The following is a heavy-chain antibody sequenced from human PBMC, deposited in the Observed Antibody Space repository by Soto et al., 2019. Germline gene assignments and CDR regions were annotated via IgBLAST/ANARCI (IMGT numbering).Heavy chain of an antibody. CDR1: GYTLTGLS. D-gene: IGHD3-9*01. CDR3: ARLRTYYHILTGYTYYFDY. CDR2: FDPEDGET. J-gene: IGHJ4*02. V-gene: IGHV1-24*01. Sequence: QVQLVQSGAEVKKPGASVKVSCKVSGYTLTGLSMHWVRQAPGKWLEWMGGFDPEDGETIYAQKFQGRVTMTEDTSPDTAYMELSSLRSEDTAVYYCARLRTYYHILTGYTYYFDYWGQGTLVTVSS.